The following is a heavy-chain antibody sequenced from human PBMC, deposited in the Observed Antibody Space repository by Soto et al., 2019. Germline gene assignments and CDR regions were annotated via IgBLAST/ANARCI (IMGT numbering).Heavy chain of an antibody. J-gene: IGHJ3*02. CDR2: ILVGGST. V-gene: IGHV3-23*01. CDR3: AKATATGGGAFEI. CDR1: GFICSSYD. Sequence: ASVKVSCKASGFICSSYDMSWVRQAPGKGLEWVSTILVGGSTHYEDSVKGRFTISRDTSKNTVYLQMNSLTAGDTAMYYCAKATATGGGAFEICGQGTMVTVSS. D-gene: IGHD2-8*02.